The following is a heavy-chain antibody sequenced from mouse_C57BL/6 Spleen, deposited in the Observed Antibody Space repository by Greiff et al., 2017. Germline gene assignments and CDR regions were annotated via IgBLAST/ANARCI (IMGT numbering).Heavy chain of an antibody. Sequence: VQLQQPGAELVRPGSSVKLSCKASGYTFTSYWMDWVKQRPGQGLEWIGNIYPSDSETHYNQKFKDKATLTVDKSSSTAYMQLSSLTSEDSAVYYCARVDDYDDVAMDDWGQGTSVTVSS. CDR1: GYTFTSYW. CDR2: IYPSDSET. D-gene: IGHD2-4*01. V-gene: IGHV1-61*01. CDR3: ARVDDYDDVAMDD. J-gene: IGHJ4*01.